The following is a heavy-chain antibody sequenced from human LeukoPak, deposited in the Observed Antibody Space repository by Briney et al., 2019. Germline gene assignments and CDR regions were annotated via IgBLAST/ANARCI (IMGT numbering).Heavy chain of an antibody. V-gene: IGHV3-74*01. CDR2: ISNDGRNM. J-gene: IGHJ6*04. Sequence: PGGSLRLSCAASGFTFSNYPIHWVRQAPGKGLVWVGRISNDGRNMEYADSVKGRFTIYRDNAENTLDLQMHRLRAEDTAVYYCARDGRQHFDWLPLDVWGKGTTVIVSS. CDR3: ARDGRQHFDWLPLDV. D-gene: IGHD3-9*01. CDR1: GFTFSNYP.